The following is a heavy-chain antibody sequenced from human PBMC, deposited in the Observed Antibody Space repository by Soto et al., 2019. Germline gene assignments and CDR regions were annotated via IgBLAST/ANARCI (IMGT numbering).Heavy chain of an antibody. CDR2: TYYRSKWYN. D-gene: IGHD3-10*01. Sequence: SQTLSLTCAISGGSVSSNSAAWNWIRQSPSRGLEWLGRTYYRSKWYNDYAVSVKSRITINPDTSKNQFSLQLNSVTPEDTAVYYCAREEVTMVRGVIPTIGYYGMDVWGQGTTVTVSS. J-gene: IGHJ6*02. CDR1: GGSVSSNSAA. CDR3: AREEVTMVRGVIPTIGYYGMDV. V-gene: IGHV6-1*01.